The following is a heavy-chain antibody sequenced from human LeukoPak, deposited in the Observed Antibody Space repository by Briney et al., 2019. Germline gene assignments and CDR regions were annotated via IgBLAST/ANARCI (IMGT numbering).Heavy chain of an antibody. CDR2: INIGDGNT. J-gene: IGHJ4*02. CDR3: AKERLVSGGSCYNF. CDR1: GYPFTYYA. V-gene: IGHV1-3*04. Sequence: GASVKVSCKASGYPFTYYAIHWVRQAPGQRLEWMGWINIGDGNTRYSQKFQGRVTITRDTSANSASMELSGLRSEDTAVYYCAKERLVSGGSCYNFWGLGTLVTVSS. D-gene: IGHD2-15*01.